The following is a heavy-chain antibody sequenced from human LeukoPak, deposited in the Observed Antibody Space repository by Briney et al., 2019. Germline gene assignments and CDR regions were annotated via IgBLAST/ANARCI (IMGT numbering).Heavy chain of an antibody. J-gene: IGHJ4*02. CDR3: ARGRYSSSWYYFDY. CDR2: IYSGGST. Sequence: QPGGSLRLSCAASGFTVSSNYMSWVRQAPGKGLEWVSVIYSGGSTYYADSVKGRFTISRDNSKNTLYLQMNGLRAEDTAVYYCARGRYSSSWYYFDYWGQGTLVTVSS. V-gene: IGHV3-53*01. CDR1: GFTVSSNY. D-gene: IGHD6-13*01.